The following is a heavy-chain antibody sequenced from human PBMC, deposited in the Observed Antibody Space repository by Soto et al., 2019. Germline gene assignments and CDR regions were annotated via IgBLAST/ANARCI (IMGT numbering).Heavy chain of an antibody. CDR3: ARDRVLVPGIVGATDFDY. CDR1: GYTFSSHG. D-gene: IGHD1-26*01. V-gene: IGHV1-18*01. Sequence: GASGKGPRKASGYTFSSHGISRVRQAPGPGREWMGWISAYSGNTNYAQKLQGRVTMTTDTSTSTAYMELRSLRSDDTAVYYCARDRVLVPGIVGATDFDYWGQGTLVTVSS. J-gene: IGHJ4*02. CDR2: ISAYSGNT.